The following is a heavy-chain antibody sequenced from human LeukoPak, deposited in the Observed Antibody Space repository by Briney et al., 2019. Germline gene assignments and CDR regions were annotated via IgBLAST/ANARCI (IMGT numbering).Heavy chain of an antibody. CDR2: INHSGST. D-gene: IGHD3-10*01. CDR1: GGSFSGYY. Sequence: SETLSLTCAVYGGSFSGYYWSWIRQPPGEGLEWSGEINHSGSTNYNPSLKSRVTISVDTSKNQFSLKLSSVTAADTAVYYCARGGIHGSGSYSYYYYYMDVWGKGTTVTVSS. J-gene: IGHJ6*03. V-gene: IGHV4-34*01. CDR3: ARGGIHGSGSYSYYYYYMDV.